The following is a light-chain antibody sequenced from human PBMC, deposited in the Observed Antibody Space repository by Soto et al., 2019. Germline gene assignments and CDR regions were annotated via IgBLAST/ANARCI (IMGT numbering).Light chain of an antibody. Sequence: EIVLTQSPGTLSSSPGERATLSCRASQSVSSSYLAWYQHKPGQAPRLLIYASSSRATGIPDRFGGSGSGTDFTLTISRLEPEDFAVYYCQQYGDSSLTFGQGTKVEIK. CDR3: QQYGDSSLT. V-gene: IGKV3-20*01. CDR2: ASS. J-gene: IGKJ1*01. CDR1: QSVSSSY.